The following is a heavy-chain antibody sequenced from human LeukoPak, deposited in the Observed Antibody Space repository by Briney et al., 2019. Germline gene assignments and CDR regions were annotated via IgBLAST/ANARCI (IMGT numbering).Heavy chain of an antibody. CDR3: AKDLNVGSTFYGMDV. D-gene: IGHD2-2*01. CDR1: GFTFSSYA. J-gene: IGHJ6*02. CDR2: ISGSGGST. Sequence: PGGSLRLSCAASGFTFSSYAMSWVRQAPGKGLELVSAISGSGGSTYYADSVKGRFTISRDNSKNTLYLQMNSLRAEDTAVYYCAKDLNVGSTFYGMDVWGQGTTVTASS. V-gene: IGHV3-23*01.